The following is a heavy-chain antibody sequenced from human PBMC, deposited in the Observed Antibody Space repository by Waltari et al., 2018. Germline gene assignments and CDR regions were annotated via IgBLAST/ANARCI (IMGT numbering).Heavy chain of an antibody. V-gene: IGHV4-4*07. CDR1: GVSVTSHY. CDR3: GRGGSGWFLDS. D-gene: IGHD6-19*01. Sequence: SATLSLTCTVSGVSVTSHYWTWVRQPDGKRLEWFGYVHASGTTAYNPSLSSRVTMSVDRSNNQISLNLSAVTAADTAVYYCGRGGSGWFLDSWGQGTLVIVSS. CDR2: VHASGTT. J-gene: IGHJ4*02.